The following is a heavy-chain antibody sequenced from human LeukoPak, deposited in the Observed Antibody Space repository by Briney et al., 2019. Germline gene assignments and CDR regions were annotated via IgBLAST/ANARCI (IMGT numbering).Heavy chain of an antibody. CDR1: GGSISTGSYY. J-gene: IGHJ5*02. CDR3: ARDWGSSWYDGLNWFDP. D-gene: IGHD6-13*01. Sequence: SETLSLTCTVSGGSISTGSYYWSWIRQPAGKGLEWIGRIYTSGSTNYNPSLKSRVTISVDTSKNQFSLKLSSVTAADTAVYYCARDWGSSWYDGLNWFDPWGQGTLVTVSS. V-gene: IGHV4-61*02. CDR2: IYTSGST.